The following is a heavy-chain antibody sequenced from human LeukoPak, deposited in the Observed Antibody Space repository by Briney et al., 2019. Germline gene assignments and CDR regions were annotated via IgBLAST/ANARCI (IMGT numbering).Heavy chain of an antibody. D-gene: IGHD1-7*01. J-gene: IGHJ4*02. CDR3: AKDFGLELELRFYFDY. Sequence: GGSLRFSCAASGFTFSSYAMSWVRQAPGKGLEWVSAISGSGGSTYYADSVKGRFTISRDNSKNTLYLQMNSLRAEDTAVYYCAKDFGLELELRFYFDYWGQGTLVTVSP. V-gene: IGHV3-23*01. CDR2: ISGSGGST. CDR1: GFTFSSYA.